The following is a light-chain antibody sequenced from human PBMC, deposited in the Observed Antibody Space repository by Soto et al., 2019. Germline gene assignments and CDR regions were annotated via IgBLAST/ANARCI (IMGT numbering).Light chain of an antibody. J-gene: IGKJ2*01. Sequence: EIVLTQSPATLSLSPGERATLSCRASQSVSNYLAWYQQKPGQTPRLLIYDSSNRATGNPARFSGSGSGTDFTLTISSLEPEDVAVYYCQQRYSWLMYTFGQGTKLEIK. CDR3: QQRYSWLMYT. CDR2: DSS. V-gene: IGKV3-11*01. CDR1: QSVSNY.